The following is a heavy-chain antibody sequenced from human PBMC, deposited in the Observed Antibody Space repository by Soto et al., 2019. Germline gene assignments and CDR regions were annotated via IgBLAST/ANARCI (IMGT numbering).Heavy chain of an antibody. V-gene: IGHV3-53*04. CDR2: IYSGGST. CDR3: ARAPYSLVERPYYYMDV. J-gene: IGHJ6*03. CDR1: GFTVSSNY. Sequence: QPGGSLRLSCAASGFTVSSNYMSWVRQAPGKGLEWVSVIYSGGSTYYADSVKGRFTISRHNSKNTLYLQMNSLRAEDTAVYYCARAPYSLVERPYYYMDVWGKGTTVTVSS. D-gene: IGHD1-1*01.